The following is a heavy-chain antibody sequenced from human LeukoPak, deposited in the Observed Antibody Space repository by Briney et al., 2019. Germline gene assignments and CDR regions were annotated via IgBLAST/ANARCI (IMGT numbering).Heavy chain of an antibody. J-gene: IGHJ4*02. CDR3: ADGRAAAGAIKS. Sequence: GGSLRLSCAASGFTFSSYSMNWVRQAPGKGLEWVSSISSSSSYIYYADSVRGRFTISRDNAKNSLYLRMNSLRAEDTAVYYCADGRAAAGAIKSWGQGTLVTVSS. CDR2: ISSSSSYI. V-gene: IGHV3-21*01. CDR1: GFTFSSYS. D-gene: IGHD6-13*01.